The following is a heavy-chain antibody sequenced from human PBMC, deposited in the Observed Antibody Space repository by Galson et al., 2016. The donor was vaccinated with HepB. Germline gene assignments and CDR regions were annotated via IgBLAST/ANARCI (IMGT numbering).Heavy chain of an antibody. CDR1: GFVFGSYS. J-gene: IGHJ4*02. CDR3: AKGGTLLRGASAGLFDY. Sequence: SLRLSCAASGFVFGSYSMSWVRQAPGKGLEWVSSVSRSGDDTYYADSVRGRFSISRDNSKNTLYLQMNALRVEDTARYYCAKGGTLLRGASAGLFDYWGQGTLVSASS. V-gene: IGHV3-23*01. CDR2: VSRSGDDT. D-gene: IGHD3-10*01.